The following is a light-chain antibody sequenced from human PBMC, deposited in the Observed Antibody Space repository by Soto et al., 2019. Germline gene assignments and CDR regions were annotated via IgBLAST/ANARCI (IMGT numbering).Light chain of an antibody. Sequence: QSALTQPPSVSGSPGQSVTISCTGTSSDVGSYNRVSWYQQPPGTAPKLMIYGVTNRPSGVPNRFSASKSGNTASLTVSGLQDEDEDDYYSNTYTSSRTWVFGGGTKVTVL. V-gene: IGLV2-18*02. CDR1: SSDVGSYNR. J-gene: IGLJ3*02. CDR2: GVT. CDR3: NTYTSSRTWV.